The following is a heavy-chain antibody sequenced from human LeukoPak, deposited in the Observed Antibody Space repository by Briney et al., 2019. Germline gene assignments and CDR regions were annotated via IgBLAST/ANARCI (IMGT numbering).Heavy chain of an antibody. CDR1: GYSISSGYY. D-gene: IGHD3-9*01. V-gene: IGHV4-38-2*02. Sequence: SETLSLTCTVSGYSISSGYYWGWIRQPPGKGLEWIGSIYHSGSTYYNPSLKSRVTISVDTSKNQFSLKLSSVTAADTAVYYCARSPIVFNNWFDPWGQGTLVTVSS. J-gene: IGHJ5*02. CDR2: IYHSGST. CDR3: ARSPIVFNNWFDP.